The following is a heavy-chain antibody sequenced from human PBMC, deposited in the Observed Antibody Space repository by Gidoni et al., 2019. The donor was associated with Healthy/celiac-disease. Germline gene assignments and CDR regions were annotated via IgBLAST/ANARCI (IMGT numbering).Heavy chain of an antibody. V-gene: IGHV3-30*18. D-gene: IGHD6-19*01. J-gene: IGHJ4*02. CDR2: ISYDGSNK. Sequence: QVQLVESGGGVVQPGRSLRLSCAASGFTFSSYGMHWVRQAPGKGLEWVAVISYDGSNKYYADSVKGRFTISRDNSKNTLYLQMNSLRAEDTAVYYCAKDWDSSGWYYFDYWGQGTLVTVSS. CDR1: GFTFSSYG. CDR3: AKDWDSSGWYYFDY.